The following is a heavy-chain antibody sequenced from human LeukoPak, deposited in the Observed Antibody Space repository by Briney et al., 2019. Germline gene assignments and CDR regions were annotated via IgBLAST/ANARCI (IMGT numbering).Heavy chain of an antibody. CDR2: IYYSGST. CDR1: GGSISTYY. J-gene: IGHJ4*02. V-gene: IGHV4-59*12. Sequence: PSETLSLTCTVSGGSISTYYWNWIRQPPGKGLEWIGYIYYSGSTNYNPSLKSRVSISVDASKNQFSLKLSSVTAADTAVYYCASAVYCSSTSCPFDYWGQGTLVTVSS. D-gene: IGHD2-2*01. CDR3: ASAVYCSSTSCPFDY.